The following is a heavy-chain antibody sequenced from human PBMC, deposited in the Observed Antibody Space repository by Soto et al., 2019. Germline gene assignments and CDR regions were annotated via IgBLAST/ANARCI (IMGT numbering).Heavy chain of an antibody. CDR2: IIPIFGTT. CDR1: GTTFSNYA. D-gene: IGHD2-15*01. J-gene: IGHJ4*02. Sequence: SVKVSCKASGTTFSNYAISWVLQAPGQGLEWMGGIIPIFGTTNYPQKFQGRLTITADESTSTVCMELSSLTSEDTAVYYCVARRYCSGGSCPDYFDYWGQGTLVTVSS. CDR3: VARRYCSGGSCPDYFDY. V-gene: IGHV1-69*13.